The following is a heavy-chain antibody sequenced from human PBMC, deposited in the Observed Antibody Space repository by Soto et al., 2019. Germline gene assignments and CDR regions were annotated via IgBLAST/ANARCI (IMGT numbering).Heavy chain of an antibody. Sequence: VQLVESGGGLVKPGGSLRLSCAASGFTFSDYYMSWIRQAPGKGLEWVSYISSSSSYTNYADSVKGRFTISRDNAKNSLYLQMNSLRAEDTAVYYCARVEDGEDGYYYYGMDVWGQGTTVTVSS. CDR2: ISSSSSYT. J-gene: IGHJ6*02. CDR1: GFTFSDYY. V-gene: IGHV3-11*06. CDR3: ARVEDGEDGYYYYGMDV. D-gene: IGHD4-17*01.